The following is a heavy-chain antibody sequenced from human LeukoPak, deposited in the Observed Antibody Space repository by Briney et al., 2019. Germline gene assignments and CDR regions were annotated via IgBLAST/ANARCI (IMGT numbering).Heavy chain of an antibody. CDR1: GYTFTSYY. D-gene: IGHD3-22*01. J-gene: IGHJ4*02. CDR3: ARRYYDSSGYYYYFDY. CDR2: INPNSGGT. V-gene: IGHV1-2*02. Sequence: ASVKVSCKASGYTFTSYYMHWVRQAPGQGLEWMGWINPNSGGTNYAQKFQGRVTMTRDTSISTAYMELSRLRSDDTAVYYCARRYYDSSGYYYYFDYWGQGTLVTVSS.